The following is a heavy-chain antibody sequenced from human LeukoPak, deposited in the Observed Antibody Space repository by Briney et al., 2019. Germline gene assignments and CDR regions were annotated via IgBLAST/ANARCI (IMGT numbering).Heavy chain of an antibody. CDR1: GYTFTSYG. V-gene: IGHV1-18*01. CDR2: ISAYNGNT. Sequence: ASVKVSCKASGYTFTSYGIIWVRQAPGQGLEWMGWISAYNGNTNYAQKLQGRVTMTRNTSISTAYMELSSLRSEDTAVYYCARGNGFWSGPDYWGQGTLVTVSS. CDR3: ARGNGFWSGPDY. D-gene: IGHD3-3*01. J-gene: IGHJ4*02.